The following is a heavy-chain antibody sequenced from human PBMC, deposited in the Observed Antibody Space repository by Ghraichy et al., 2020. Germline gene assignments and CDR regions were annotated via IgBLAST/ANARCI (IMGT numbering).Heavy chain of an antibody. CDR2: IYYSGST. Sequence: SETLSLTCTVSGGSISSSGFYWGWIRQPPGKGLEWIGNIYYSGSTYYNPSLKSRVTISVDTSKNQFSLKLSSVTAADTAVYYCARRPQWELLGAFDYWGQGTLVTGSP. D-gene: IGHD1-26*01. CDR1: GGSISSSGFY. CDR3: ARRPQWELLGAFDY. J-gene: IGHJ4*02. V-gene: IGHV4-39*01.